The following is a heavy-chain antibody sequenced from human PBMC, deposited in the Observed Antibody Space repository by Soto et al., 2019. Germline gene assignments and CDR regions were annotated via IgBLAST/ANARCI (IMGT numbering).Heavy chain of an antibody. Sequence: PSETLSLTCAVYGGSFSGYYWSWIRQPPGKGLEWIGEINHSGSTNYNPSLKSRVTISVDTSKNQFSLKLSSVTAADTAVYYCAREKGFSGIAAYFDYWGQGTLVTVS. CDR1: GGSFSGYY. J-gene: IGHJ4*02. CDR3: AREKGFSGIAAYFDY. V-gene: IGHV4-34*01. CDR2: INHSGST. D-gene: IGHD6-13*01.